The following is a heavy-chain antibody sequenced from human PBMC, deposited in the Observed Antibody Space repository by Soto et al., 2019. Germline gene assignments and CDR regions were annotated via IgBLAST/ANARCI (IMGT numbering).Heavy chain of an antibody. J-gene: IGHJ4*02. V-gene: IGHV3-20*04. Sequence: PGGSLRLSCAASGLTFYDYGMSWVRNAPGKGLEWVSGINWNGGSTGYADSVKGRFTISRDNAKNSLYLQMNSLRAEDTALYYCAREDGSGSYFDYWGQGTLVTVSS. CDR2: INWNGGST. CDR1: GLTFYDYG. CDR3: AREDGSGSYFDY. D-gene: IGHD3-10*01.